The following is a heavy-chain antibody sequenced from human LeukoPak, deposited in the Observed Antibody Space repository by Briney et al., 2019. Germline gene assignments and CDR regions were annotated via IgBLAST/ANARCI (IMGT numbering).Heavy chain of an antibody. Sequence: GESLKISCKGSGYSFTSYWIGWVRQMPGKGLEWMGKIDPSDSYTNYSPSFQGHVTISADKSINTAYLQWSSLKASDTAMYYCARVEQWPPYYYAMDVWGQGTTVTVSS. V-gene: IGHV5-10-1*01. J-gene: IGHJ6*02. CDR2: IDPSDSYT. CDR3: ARVEQWPPYYYAMDV. CDR1: GYSFTSYW. D-gene: IGHD6-19*01.